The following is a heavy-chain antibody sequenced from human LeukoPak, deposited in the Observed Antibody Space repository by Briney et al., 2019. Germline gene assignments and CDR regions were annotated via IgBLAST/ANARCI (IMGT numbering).Heavy chain of an antibody. V-gene: IGHV3-48*01. D-gene: IGHD3-10*01. CDR2: ISSSSSTI. CDR1: GFTFKNYN. Sequence: QSGGSLRLSRAVSGFTFKNYNMNWVRQAPGKGLEWVSYISSSSSTIYYADSVKGRFTISRDNSKNTLYLQMNSLSAEDTAVYYCANQAAYYYGSGSYYNGGPGDYWGQGTLVTVSS. J-gene: IGHJ4*02. CDR3: ANQAAYYYGSGSYYNGGPGDY.